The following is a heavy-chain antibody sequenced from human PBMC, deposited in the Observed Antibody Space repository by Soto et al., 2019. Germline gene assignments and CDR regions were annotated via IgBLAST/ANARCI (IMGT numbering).Heavy chain of an antibody. V-gene: IGHV4-34*01. J-gene: IGHJ4*02. D-gene: IGHD6-19*01. CDR1: GGSFSGYY. Sequence: SETLSLTCAVYGGSFSGYYWSWIRQPPGKGLEWIGEINHSGSTNYNPSLKSRVTISVDTSKNQFSLKLSSVTAADTDVYYCARGPSIAVAGTFDYWGQGTLVTVSS. CDR2: INHSGST. CDR3: ARGPSIAVAGTFDY.